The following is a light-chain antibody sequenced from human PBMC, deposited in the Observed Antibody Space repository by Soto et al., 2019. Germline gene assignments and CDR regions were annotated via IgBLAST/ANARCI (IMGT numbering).Light chain of an antibody. J-gene: IGKJ2*02. CDR1: QGVSSNF. CDR3: QQYGSSPGT. Sequence: IGLTQSPGTLSLSPGERATLSCRARQGVSSNFLAWYQQKPGQAPKLLISGASTRATGIPDRFSGSGSGTDFTLTISRLEPEDFALYSCQQYGSSPGTFGQGTKLEIK. V-gene: IGKV3-20*01. CDR2: GAS.